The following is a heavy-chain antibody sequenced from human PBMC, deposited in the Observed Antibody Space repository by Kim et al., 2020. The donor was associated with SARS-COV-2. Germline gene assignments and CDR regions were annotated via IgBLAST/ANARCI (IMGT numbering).Heavy chain of an antibody. Sequence: NYEQKFQGRVTITADESTSTAYMELSSLRSEDTAVYYCARVAGYSYGYDYWGQGTLVTVSS. V-gene: IGHV1-69*01. D-gene: IGHD5-18*01. J-gene: IGHJ4*02. CDR3: ARVAGYSYGYDY.